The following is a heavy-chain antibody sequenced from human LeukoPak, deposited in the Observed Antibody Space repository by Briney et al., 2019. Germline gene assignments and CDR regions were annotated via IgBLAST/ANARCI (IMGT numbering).Heavy chain of an antibody. CDR2: IRGSGGST. V-gene: IGHV3-23*01. CDR1: GFTFSSYA. CDR3: AREKRQYGDYNADAFDI. Sequence: PGGSLRLSCAAYGFTFSSYAMSWVRQAPGKGLEWDSAIRGSGGSTYYADSVRGRFTISRDNSKNTLYLQMNSLRAEDTAVYYCAREKRQYGDYNADAFDIWGQGTMVTVSS. J-gene: IGHJ3*02. D-gene: IGHD4-17*01.